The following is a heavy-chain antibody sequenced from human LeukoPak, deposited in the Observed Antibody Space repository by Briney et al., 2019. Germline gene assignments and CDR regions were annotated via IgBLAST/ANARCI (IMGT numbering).Heavy chain of an antibody. J-gene: IGHJ4*02. Sequence: SETLSLTCAVYGGSFSGYYWSWIRQPPGKGLEWIGEINHSGSTNYNPSLKSRVTISVDTSKNPFSLKLGSVTAADTAVYYCARLGYCSGGSCYQIDYWGQGTLVTVSS. CDR1: GGSFSGYY. CDR2: INHSGST. CDR3: ARLGYCSGGSCYQIDY. V-gene: IGHV4-34*01. D-gene: IGHD2-15*01.